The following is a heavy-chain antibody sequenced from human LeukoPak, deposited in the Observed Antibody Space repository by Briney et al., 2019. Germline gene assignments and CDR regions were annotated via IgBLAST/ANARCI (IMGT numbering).Heavy chain of an antibody. V-gene: IGHV1-2*02. J-gene: IGHJ4*02. CDR1: GYTFTDYH. Sequence: GASVKVSCKASGYTFTDYHMHWVRQAPGQGLEWMGWINPNSGGTKYAQKFQGRVTMTRDTSISTAYMELSRLRSDDTAVYYCARRYCSSANCYTAPDYWCQGTLVTVSS. D-gene: IGHD2-2*02. CDR3: ARRYCSSANCYTAPDY. CDR2: INPNSGGT.